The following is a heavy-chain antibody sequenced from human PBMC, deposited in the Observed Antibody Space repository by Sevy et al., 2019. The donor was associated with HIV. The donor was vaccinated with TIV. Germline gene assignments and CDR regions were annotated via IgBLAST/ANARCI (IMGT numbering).Heavy chain of an antibody. V-gene: IGHV3-74*01. CDR2: ISNDGRRA. Sequence: GGSLRLSCAASGFTFSNFWMHWVRQAPGKGLVWLSRISNDGRRASYGDSLKGRFTISRDNAKNTAYLQINRLRAEDTAIYYCAGQERYIDRWGQGILVTVSS. D-gene: IGHD3-9*01. J-gene: IGHJ4*02. CDR3: AGQERYIDR. CDR1: GFTFSNFW.